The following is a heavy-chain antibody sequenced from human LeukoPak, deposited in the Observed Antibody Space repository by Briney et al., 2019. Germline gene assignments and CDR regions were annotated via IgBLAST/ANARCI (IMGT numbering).Heavy chain of an antibody. V-gene: IGHV6-1*01. J-gene: IGHJ5*02. CDR2: TYYRSKWYN. D-gene: IGHD6-13*01. CDR1: GDSVSSNSAA. CDR3: ARIRYSSSWQGHTWFDP. Sequence: PSQTLSLTCAISGDSVSSNSAAWNWIRQSPSRGLEWLGRTYYRSKWYNDYAVSVKSRITINPDTSKNQFSLQLNSVTPEDTAVYYCARIRYSSSWQGHTWFDPWGQGTLVTVSS.